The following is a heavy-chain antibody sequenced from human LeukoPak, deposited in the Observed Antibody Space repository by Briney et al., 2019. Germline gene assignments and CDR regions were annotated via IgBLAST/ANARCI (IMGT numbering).Heavy chain of an antibody. V-gene: IGHV4-34*01. D-gene: IGHD5-12*01. CDR1: GGPFNDYY. J-gene: IGHJ3*02. CDR2: INRSGST. CDR3: ARPKVATRGAFDI. Sequence: PSETLSLTCAVYGGPFNDYYWSWIRQPPGKGLEWIGEINRSGSTNYNPSPKSRVTISVHTSKKQFSLKLTSVTAADTAVYYCARPKVATRGAFDIWGQGTIVTVSS.